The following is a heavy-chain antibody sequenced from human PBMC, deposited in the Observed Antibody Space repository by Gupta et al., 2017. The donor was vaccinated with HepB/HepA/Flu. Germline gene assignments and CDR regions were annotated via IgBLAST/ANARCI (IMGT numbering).Heavy chain of an antibody. CDR3: TTDLRWELQPSDY. CDR1: GFPFSEAW. Sequence: DVQLEESGGGLVKPGGSLSLSWAACGFPFSEAWLSWVRQAPGKGLEWVGRLKTDGGTTDYAAPVKGRFIISRDDSRNTLYLQMNSLKTEDTAIYYCTTDLRWELQPSDYWGQGTLVTVSS. D-gene: IGHD1-26*01. V-gene: IGHV3-15*01. CDR2: LKTDGGTT. J-gene: IGHJ4*02.